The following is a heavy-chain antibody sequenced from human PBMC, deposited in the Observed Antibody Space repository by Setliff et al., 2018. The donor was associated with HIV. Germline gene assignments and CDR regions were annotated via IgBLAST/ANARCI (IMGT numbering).Heavy chain of an antibody. J-gene: IGHJ4*02. CDR2: IYHSGST. CDR3: ARVDIGSGSYNFDY. Sequence: PSETLSLTCAVSGGSISSSNWWNWVRQPPGKGLEWIGQIYHSGSTNYNPSLKSRVTISVDKSKKQFSLKLSSVTAADTAVYYCARVDIGSGSYNFDYWGQGMLVTVSS. V-gene: IGHV4-4*02. CDR1: GGSISSSNW. D-gene: IGHD3-10*01.